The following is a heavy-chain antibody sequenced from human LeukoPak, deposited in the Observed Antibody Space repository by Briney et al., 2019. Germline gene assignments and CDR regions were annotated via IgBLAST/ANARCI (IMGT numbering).Heavy chain of an antibody. V-gene: IGHV3-33*01. CDR2: IWYDGSNK. Sequence: GGSLTLSCAASGFTFSSYGMHSVRQAPGKGLEWVALIWYDGSNKYYTDSVKGRLTISRDNSKNTLYLQMNSLRAEDTAIYYCAREGPRGNSQFDYWGQGTLVTVSS. D-gene: IGHD2/OR15-2a*01. CDR3: AREGPRGNSQFDY. CDR1: GFTFSSYG. J-gene: IGHJ4*02.